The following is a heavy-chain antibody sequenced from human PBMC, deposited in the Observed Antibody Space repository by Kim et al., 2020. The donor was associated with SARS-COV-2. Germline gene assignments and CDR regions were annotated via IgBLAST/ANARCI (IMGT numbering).Heavy chain of an antibody. CDR3: ARGVSLLWFGESSTSCAY. Sequence: GGSLRLSCAASGFTFSSYEMNWVRQAPGKGLEWVSYISSSGSTIYYADSVKGRFTISRDNAKNSLYLQMNSLRAEDTAVYYCARGVSLLWFGESSTSCAYWGQGTLVTVSS. V-gene: IGHV3-48*03. CDR1: GFTFSSYE. D-gene: IGHD3-10*01. CDR2: ISSSGSTI. J-gene: IGHJ4*02.